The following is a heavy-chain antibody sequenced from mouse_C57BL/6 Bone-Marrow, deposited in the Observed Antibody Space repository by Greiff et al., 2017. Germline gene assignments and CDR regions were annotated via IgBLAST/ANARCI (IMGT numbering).Heavy chain of an antibody. CDR3: ARDYYDRRSYAMDY. D-gene: IGHD2-4*01. CDR1: GYAFSSSW. V-gene: IGHV1-82*01. Sequence: QVQLQQSGPELVKPGASVKISCKASGYAFSSSWMNWVKQRPGKGLEWIGRIYPGDGDTNYNGKFKGKATLAADKSSSTAYMQLSSLTSEGSAVYFCARDYYDRRSYAMDYWGQGTSVTVSS. J-gene: IGHJ4*01. CDR2: IYPGDGDT.